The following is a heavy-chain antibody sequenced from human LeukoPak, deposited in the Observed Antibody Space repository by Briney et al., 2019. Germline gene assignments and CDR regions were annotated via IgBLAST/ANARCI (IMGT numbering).Heavy chain of an antibody. J-gene: IGHJ4*02. CDR2: ISGSGANT. Sequence: GGSLRLSCAAPGFTFNNYAMSWVRQAPGKGLEWVSGISGSGANTYYADSVKGRFTISRDNSKNTLYLQMNSLRAEDTAVYYCAKSSNPYASGNYYAFFDYWGQGTLVTVSS. D-gene: IGHD3-10*01. V-gene: IGHV3-23*01. CDR3: AKSSNPYASGNYYAFFDY. CDR1: GFTFNNYA.